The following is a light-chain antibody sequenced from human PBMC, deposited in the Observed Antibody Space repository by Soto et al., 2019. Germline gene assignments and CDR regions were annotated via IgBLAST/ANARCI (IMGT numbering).Light chain of an antibody. CDR3: QQYGSSQT. Sequence: EIVLTQSPGTLSLSPGERATLSCRASQSVSSSYLAWYQQKPGQAPRLLIYGASSRATGIPDRFSGSGSGTDFTLTISRLEPEGFAVYYCQQYGSSQTFGQGTKLEIK. V-gene: IGKV3-20*01. J-gene: IGKJ2*01. CDR1: QSVSSSY. CDR2: GAS.